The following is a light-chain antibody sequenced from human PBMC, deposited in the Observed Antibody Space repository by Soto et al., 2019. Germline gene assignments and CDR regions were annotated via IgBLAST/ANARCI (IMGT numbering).Light chain of an antibody. J-gene: IGKJ1*01. Sequence: EVVLTQSPVTLSVSPGERATLSCRASQSVSTSLAWYQQKPGQAPRLLIFVASTRATGIPARFSGSGSGTEFTLTISSLQSEDFSVYYCQQDYNWPWTFGQGTKV. V-gene: IGKV3-15*01. CDR3: QQDYNWPWT. CDR1: QSVSTS. CDR2: VAS.